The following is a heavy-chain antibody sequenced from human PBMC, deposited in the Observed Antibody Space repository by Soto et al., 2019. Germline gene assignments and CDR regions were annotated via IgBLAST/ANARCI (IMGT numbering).Heavy chain of an antibody. Sequence: QVQLVESGGGVVQPGKSLRLSCAGSGFTFSSYGMDWVRQAPGKGLEWVAVISYDGSNKYYADSVKGRFTISRDNSKNTLYVQRSGLRADDTAVYYCAKDRMGAGVRGYFDYWGQGTLVTVSS. CDR1: GFTFSSYG. CDR3: AKDRMGAGVRGYFDY. CDR2: ISYDGSNK. D-gene: IGHD3-10*01. J-gene: IGHJ4*02. V-gene: IGHV3-30*18.